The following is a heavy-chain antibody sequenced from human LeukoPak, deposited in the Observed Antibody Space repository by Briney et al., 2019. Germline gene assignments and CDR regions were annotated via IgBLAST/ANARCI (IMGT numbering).Heavy chain of an antibody. CDR2: ISSSGSTI. CDR3: ARIHDYYYYYMDV. J-gene: IGHJ6*03. CDR1: GFTFSSYE. V-gene: IGHV3-48*03. Sequence: GGSLRLSCTAPGFTFSSYEMNWVRQAPGKGLEWVSYISSSGSTIYYADSVKGRFTISRDNAKNSLYLQMNSLRAEDTAVYYCARIHDYYYYYMDVWGKGTTVTISS.